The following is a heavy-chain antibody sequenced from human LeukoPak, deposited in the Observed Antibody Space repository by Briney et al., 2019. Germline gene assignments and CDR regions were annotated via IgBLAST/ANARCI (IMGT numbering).Heavy chain of an antibody. D-gene: IGHD3-22*01. Sequence: SDTLSLTCAVYGGSLRGYYWSWLRQPPGKGLELIGEINYSGSANYNPSLKSRVTISVDTSKNQFSLKLSSVTAADTAVYYCARHLARYDSSGYYHYWGQGTLVTVSS. CDR1: GGSLRGYY. CDR2: INYSGSA. J-gene: IGHJ4*02. V-gene: IGHV4-34*01. CDR3: ARHLARYDSSGYYHY.